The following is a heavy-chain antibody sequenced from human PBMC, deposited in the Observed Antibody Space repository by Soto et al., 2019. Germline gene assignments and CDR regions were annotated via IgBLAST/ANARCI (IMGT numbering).Heavy chain of an antibody. Sequence: PGVSLRLSCAASGFTFSSYWMSWVRQAPGKGLEWVANIKQDGSEKYYVDSVKGRFTISRDNAKNSLYLQMNSLRAEDTAVYYCARVSRCSSTSCYAEFDYWGQGTLVTVSS. CDR2: IKQDGSEK. V-gene: IGHV3-7*01. D-gene: IGHD2-2*01. CDR3: ARVSRCSSTSCYAEFDY. J-gene: IGHJ4*02. CDR1: GFTFSSYW.